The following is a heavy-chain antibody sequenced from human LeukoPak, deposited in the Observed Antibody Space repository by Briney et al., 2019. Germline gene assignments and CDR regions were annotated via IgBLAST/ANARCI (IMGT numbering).Heavy chain of an antibody. J-gene: IGHJ5*02. V-gene: IGHV5-51*01. D-gene: IGHD3-10*01. CDR1: GYTFTTYW. CDR2: VYPGDSDT. Sequence: KHGESLQISCKGFGYTFTTYWIGWVRQLPGKGLEWMGIVYPGDSDTRYSPSFQGQVTISADKSISTAYLQWSSLQDSDTAMYYCARRSSESRWGFDPWGQGTLVTVSS. CDR3: ARRSSESRWGFDP.